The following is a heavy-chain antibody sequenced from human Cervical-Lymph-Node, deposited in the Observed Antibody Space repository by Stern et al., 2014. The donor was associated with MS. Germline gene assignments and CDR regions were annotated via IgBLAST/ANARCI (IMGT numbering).Heavy chain of an antibody. D-gene: IGHD2/OR15-2a*01. CDR3: AKASYNFPNWFDP. V-gene: IGHV4-31*03. CDR1: GDTISSNRYY. CDR2: IHYSGNT. Sequence: QLQLQESGPGLVKPSQTLSLTCSVSGDTISSNRYYWTWVRHLPGKGPEGIGYIHYSGNTYSNPSLKSRVALSVDTSGNQFSLQVNSVTAADTAVYYCAKASYNFPNWFDPWGQGILVTVSS. J-gene: IGHJ5*02.